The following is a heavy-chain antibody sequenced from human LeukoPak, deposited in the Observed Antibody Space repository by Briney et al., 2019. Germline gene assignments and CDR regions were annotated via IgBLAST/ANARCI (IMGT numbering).Heavy chain of an antibody. CDR3: ARDGDSWNDFDH. CDR1: GFSFSTPW. Sequence: PGGSLRLSCVASGFSFSTPWMTWVRQAPGKGLEWVANIRKDGREIHYADSLKGRFTISRDNTKNSLFLQMNSLRAEDTGVYYCARDGDSWNDFDHWGQGTLVTVSS. V-gene: IGHV3-7*01. J-gene: IGHJ4*02. CDR2: IRKDGREI. D-gene: IGHD1-1*01.